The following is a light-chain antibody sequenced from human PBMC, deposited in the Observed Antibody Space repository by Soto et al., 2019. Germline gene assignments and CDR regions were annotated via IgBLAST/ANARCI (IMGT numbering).Light chain of an antibody. CDR1: SSDVGGYKY. J-gene: IGLJ3*02. CDR3: SSYAGSSNLV. CDR2: EVS. V-gene: IGLV2-8*01. Sequence: QSALTQPPSASGSPGQSVTISCTGTSSDVGGYKYVSWYQQHPGKAPKLMIYEVSKRPSGVPDRFSGSKSGNTASLTVSGLQAEDEADYYCSSYAGSSNLVFGGGTKVTVL.